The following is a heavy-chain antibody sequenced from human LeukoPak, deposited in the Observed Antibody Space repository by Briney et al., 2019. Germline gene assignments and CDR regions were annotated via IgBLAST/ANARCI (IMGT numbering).Heavy chain of an antibody. Sequence: PGGSLRLSCAASGFTFSSYAMSWVRQAPGKGLEWVSSISSTSSYIYYADSVKGRFTISRGNAKNSLYLQMDSLRAEDTAVYYCAREMTDNSGLEAYFDYWGQGTLVTVSS. CDR2: ISSTSSYI. V-gene: IGHV3-21*01. CDR1: GFTFSSYA. J-gene: IGHJ4*02. CDR3: AREMTDNSGLEAYFDY. D-gene: IGHD6-19*01.